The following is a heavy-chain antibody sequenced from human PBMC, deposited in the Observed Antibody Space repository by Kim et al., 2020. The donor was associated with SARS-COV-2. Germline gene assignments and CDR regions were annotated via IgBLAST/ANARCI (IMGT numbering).Heavy chain of an antibody. CDR1: GFTFSSYW. CDR2: IKQDGSEK. Sequence: GGSLRLSCAASGFTFSSYWMSWVRQAPGKGLEWVANIKQDGSEKYYVDSVKGRFTISRDNAKNSLYLQMNSLRAEDTAVYYCARDLQSLSIVVVTAIGYWGQGTLVTVSS. V-gene: IGHV3-7*03. CDR3: ARDLQSLSIVVVTAIGY. J-gene: IGHJ4*02. D-gene: IGHD2-21*02.